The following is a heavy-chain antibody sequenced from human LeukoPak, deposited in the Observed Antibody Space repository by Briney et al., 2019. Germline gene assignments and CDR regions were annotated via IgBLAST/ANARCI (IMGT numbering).Heavy chain of an antibody. CDR2: THSSGGT. J-gene: IGHJ3*02. V-gene: IGHV3-53*01. Sequence: GGSLRLSCAASGFTGSHNYMSWVRQAPGKGLEWVSATHSSGGTYYADSVKGRFTISRDNSKNTLYLQMNSLRAEDTAVYYCAREVTLYYDFWSGYSGGAFDIWGQGTMVTVSS. CDR3: AREVTLYYDFWSGYSGGAFDI. D-gene: IGHD3-3*01. CDR1: GFTGSHNY.